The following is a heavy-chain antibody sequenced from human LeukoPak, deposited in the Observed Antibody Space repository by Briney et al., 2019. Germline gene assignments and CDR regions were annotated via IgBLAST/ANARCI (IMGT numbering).Heavy chain of an antibody. J-gene: IGHJ6*01. V-gene: IGHV5-51*01. D-gene: IGHD2-15*01. Sequence: GESLKISCKGSGYNFINHWIGWVRQMHGKGLEWMGIIYPGDSETRYSPSFQGQVTISDDKSISTAYLQWSSLKASDTAMYYCARYCSGSSCFHYGMDVWGQGTTVTVSS. CDR3: ARYCSGSSCFHYGMDV. CDR2: IYPGDSET. CDR1: GYNFINHW.